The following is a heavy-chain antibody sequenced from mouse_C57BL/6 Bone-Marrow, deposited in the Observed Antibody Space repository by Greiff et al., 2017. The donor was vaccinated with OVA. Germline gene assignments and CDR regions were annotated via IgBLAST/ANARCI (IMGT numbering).Heavy chain of an antibody. J-gene: IGHJ2*01. D-gene: IGHD2-3*01. CDR1: GYAFSSSW. CDR2: IYPGDGDT. V-gene: IGHV1-82*01. Sequence: QVQLKESGPELVKPGASVKISCKASGYAFSSSWMNWVKQRPGKGLEWIGRIYPGDGDTNYNGKFKGKATLTADKSSSTAYMQLSSLTSEDSAVYFCARQGGYYLFDYWGQGTTLTVSS. CDR3: ARQGGYYLFDY.